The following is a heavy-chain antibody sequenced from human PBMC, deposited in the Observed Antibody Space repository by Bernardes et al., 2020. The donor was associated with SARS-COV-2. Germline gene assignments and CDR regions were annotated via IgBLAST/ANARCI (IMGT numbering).Heavy chain of an antibody. J-gene: IGHJ6*02. CDR3: ARELRPTRLFVDYYYGMDV. D-gene: IGHD3-10*02. V-gene: IGHV3-30-3*01. Sequence: GGSLRLSCAASGFDFSAYAMHWVRQAPGKGLEWVAVTSYDESQRYYADSGKGRFIISRDNSKNTLYLQMNSLSAEDTAVYYCARELRPTRLFVDYYYGMDVWGQGTTVTVSS. CDR2: TSYDESQR. CDR1: GFDFSAYA.